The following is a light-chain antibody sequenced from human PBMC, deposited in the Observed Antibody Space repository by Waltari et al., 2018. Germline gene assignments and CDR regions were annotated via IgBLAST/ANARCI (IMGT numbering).Light chain of an antibody. CDR2: VNSDCSQ. Sequence: QLVLTQSPSASASLGASVTLTCTLRSGHSSNVIAGLQDPPGEGPRYLMKVNSDCSQRKGDEIPDRFSGSSSGAQRCLTISSLQSEEEADYYGQTGGHGTWVFGGGTKLTVL. J-gene: IGLJ3*02. CDR3: QTGGHGTWV. CDR1: SGHSSNV. V-gene: IGLV4-69*01.